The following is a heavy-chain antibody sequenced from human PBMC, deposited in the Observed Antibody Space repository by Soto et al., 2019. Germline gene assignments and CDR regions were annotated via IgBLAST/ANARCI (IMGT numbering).Heavy chain of an antibody. Sequence: SLRLSCAASGFTFSSYAMHWVRQAPGKGLEWVAVISYDGSNKYYADSVKGRFAISRDNSKNTLYLQMNSLRAEDTAVYYCARDPGDGYNFSFDYWGQGTLVTVSS. CDR3: ARDPGDGYNFSFDY. D-gene: IGHD5-12*01. CDR2: ISYDGSNK. CDR1: GFTFSSYA. V-gene: IGHV3-30*09. J-gene: IGHJ4*02.